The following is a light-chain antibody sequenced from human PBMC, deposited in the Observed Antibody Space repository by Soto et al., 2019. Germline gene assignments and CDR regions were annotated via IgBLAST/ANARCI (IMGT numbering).Light chain of an antibody. V-gene: IGLV2-23*02. CDR2: EVS. Sequence: QSVLTQPASVSGSPGQSITISCTGTSSDVGSYNLVSWYQQHPGKAPKLMIYEVSKRPSGVSNRFSGSKSGNTASLTISGLQAEDEADYYCCSYAGSNIYVVXGGGTQLTVL. CDR1: SSDVGSYNL. J-gene: IGLJ2*01. CDR3: CSYAGSNIYVV.